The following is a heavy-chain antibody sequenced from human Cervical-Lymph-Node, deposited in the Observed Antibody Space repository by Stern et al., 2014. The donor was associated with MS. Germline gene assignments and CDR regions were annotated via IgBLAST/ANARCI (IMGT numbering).Heavy chain of an antibody. CDR3: AAEPMYYSDSVGAFDI. Sequence: QLMQSGPEVKKPGTSVKVSCKASGFTFTSSAVQWVRQARGQLLEWIGWIVVGSGNTNYAQKFQERVTITRDMSTSTAYMELSSLRSEDTAVYYCAAEPMYYSDSVGAFDIWGQGTMVTVSS. CDR1: GFTFTSSA. J-gene: IGHJ3*02. D-gene: IGHD3-22*01. CDR2: IVVGSGNT. V-gene: IGHV1-58*01.